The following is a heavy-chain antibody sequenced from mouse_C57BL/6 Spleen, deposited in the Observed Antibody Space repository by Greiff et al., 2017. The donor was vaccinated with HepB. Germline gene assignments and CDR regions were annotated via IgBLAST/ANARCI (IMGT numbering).Heavy chain of an antibody. CDR3: ARDPKLAWFAY. V-gene: IGHV5-4*01. J-gene: IGHJ3*01. D-gene: IGHD1-3*01. CDR1: GFTFSSYA. CDR2: ISDGGSYT. Sequence: EVQGVESGGGLVKPGGFLKLSCAASGFTFSSYAMSWVRQTPEKRLEWVATISDGGSYTYYPDNVKGRFTISRDNAKNNLYLQMSHLKSEDTAMYYCARDPKLAWFAYWGQGTLVTVSA.